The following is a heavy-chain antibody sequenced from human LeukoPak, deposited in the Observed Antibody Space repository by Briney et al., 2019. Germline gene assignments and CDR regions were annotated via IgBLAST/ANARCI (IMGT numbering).Heavy chain of an antibody. CDR1: GFTFSNYW. CDR3: ARYGYYDTSGYKAFDY. Sequence: GGSLRLSCAASGFTFSNYWMNWVRQAPGKGLEWVASIKEDGSEKYYVDSVKGRFTISRDNAKNSQYLQMNSLRAEDTAVYYCARYGYYDTSGYKAFDYWGQGTLVTVSS. J-gene: IGHJ4*02. V-gene: IGHV3-7*05. CDR2: IKEDGSEK. D-gene: IGHD3-22*01.